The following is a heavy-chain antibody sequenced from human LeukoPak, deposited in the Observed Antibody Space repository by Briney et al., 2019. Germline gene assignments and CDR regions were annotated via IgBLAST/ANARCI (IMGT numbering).Heavy chain of an antibody. Sequence: SETLSLTCTVSGGSISSSSYYWGGIRKPPGKGLEWIGSIYYSGSTYYNPSLRSRVTVSVDTSENHFSLKLTSVTAADTAVYYCARDSTRRGWFDPWGQGALVTVSS. CDR1: GGSISSSSYY. J-gene: IGHJ5*02. CDR2: IYYSGST. CDR3: ARDSTRRGWFDP. V-gene: IGHV4-39*07. D-gene: IGHD3-10*01.